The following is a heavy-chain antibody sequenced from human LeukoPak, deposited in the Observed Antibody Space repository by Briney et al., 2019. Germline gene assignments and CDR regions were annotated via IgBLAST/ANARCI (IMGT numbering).Heavy chain of an antibody. CDR3: ATFHYGMDV. CDR1: GFTFSSYE. V-gene: IGHV3-48*03. Sequence: GGSLRLSCAASGFTFSSYEMNWVRQAPGKGLEWVSYISSSGSTIYYADSVKGRFTIFRDNAKNSLYLQMNSLRAEDTAVYYCATFHYGMDVWGQGTTVTVSS. J-gene: IGHJ6*02. D-gene: IGHD2/OR15-2a*01. CDR2: ISSSGSTI.